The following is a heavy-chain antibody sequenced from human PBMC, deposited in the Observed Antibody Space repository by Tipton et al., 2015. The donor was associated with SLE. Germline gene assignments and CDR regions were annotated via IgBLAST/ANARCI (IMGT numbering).Heavy chain of an antibody. CDR3: ARHVSSSWFFDY. Sequence: TLSLTCTVSGGSISSGSYYWSWIRQPPGKGLEWIGSIYYTGSTYYSPSLKSRVTMSVDTSKNQFSLKLSSVTAADTAVYYCARHVSSSWFFDYWGQGTLVTVSS. D-gene: IGHD6-13*01. J-gene: IGHJ4*02. V-gene: IGHV4-39*01. CDR1: GGSISSGSYY. CDR2: IYYTGST.